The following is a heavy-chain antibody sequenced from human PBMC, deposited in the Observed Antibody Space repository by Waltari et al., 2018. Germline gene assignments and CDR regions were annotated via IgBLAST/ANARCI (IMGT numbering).Heavy chain of an antibody. Sequence: QVQLVESGGGVVQSGRSLRLSCAASGFNFSSSGMHWVRQAPGKGLEWVALIAYDGTNEVYADSVQGRFTISRDNYKKTLYLQMDSLRAEDTAVYYCAKPQGTDLYYFDHWGQGTLVTVSS. D-gene: IGHD3-3*01. CDR3: AKPQGTDLYYFDH. CDR2: IAYDGTNE. J-gene: IGHJ4*02. CDR1: GFNFSSSG. V-gene: IGHV3-30*18.